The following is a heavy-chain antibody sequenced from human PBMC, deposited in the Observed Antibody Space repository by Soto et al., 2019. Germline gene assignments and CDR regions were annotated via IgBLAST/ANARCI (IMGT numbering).Heavy chain of an antibody. CDR2: INAGNGNT. J-gene: IGHJ4*02. CDR1: GYTFTSYA. D-gene: IGHD2-21*02. CDR3: ARSIVVVTAADS. V-gene: IGHV1-3*01. Sequence: QVQLVQSGAEVKKPGASVKVSCKASGYTFTSYAMHWVRQAPGQRLEWMGWINAGNGNTKYSQKFQGRVTITRDTSASTAYMELSSLRSEDTAVYYCARSIVVVTAADSWGQGTLVTVSS.